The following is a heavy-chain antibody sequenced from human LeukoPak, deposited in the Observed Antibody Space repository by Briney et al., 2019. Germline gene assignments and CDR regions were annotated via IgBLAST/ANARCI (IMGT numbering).Heavy chain of an antibody. D-gene: IGHD3-22*01. Sequence: SETLSLTCSVSGGSISSSSYYWGWIRQPPGKGLEWIGSIYYSGSTYYNPSLKSRVTISVDTSKNQFSLKLSSVTAADTAVYYCARGWDYDSSADAFDIWGQGTMVTVSS. V-gene: IGHV4-39*07. CDR3: ARGWDYDSSADAFDI. CDR2: IYYSGST. CDR1: GGSISSSSYY. J-gene: IGHJ3*02.